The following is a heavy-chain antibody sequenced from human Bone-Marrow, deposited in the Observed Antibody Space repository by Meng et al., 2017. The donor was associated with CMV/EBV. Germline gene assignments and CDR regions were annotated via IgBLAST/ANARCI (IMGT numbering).Heavy chain of an antibody. Sequence: GESLKISCAASGFTFTTFSVHWVRQAPGKGLVWVSRINSDGSSTSYADSVKGRFTISRDNAKNTLYLQMNSLRAEDTAVYYCARVFPLGYCSGGSCGWGQGTLVTVSS. D-gene: IGHD2-15*01. CDR3: ARVFPLGYCSGGSCG. CDR2: INSDGSST. V-gene: IGHV3-74*01. J-gene: IGHJ4*02. CDR1: GFTFTTFS.